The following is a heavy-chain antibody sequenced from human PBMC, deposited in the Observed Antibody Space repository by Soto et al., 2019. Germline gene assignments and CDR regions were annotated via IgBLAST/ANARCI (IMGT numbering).Heavy chain of an antibody. J-gene: IGHJ4*02. CDR3: AIVPDIVVVVAANTMFDY. V-gene: IGHV1-69*12. CDR2: IIPIFGTA. CDR1: GGTFSSYA. Sequence: QVQLVQSGAEVKKPGSSVKVSCKASGGTFSSYAISWVRQAPGQGLEWMGGIIPIFGTANYAQKFQGRVTITADESTSTAYMELSSLRSEDTAVYYWAIVPDIVVVVAANTMFDYWGQGTLVTVSS. D-gene: IGHD2-15*01.